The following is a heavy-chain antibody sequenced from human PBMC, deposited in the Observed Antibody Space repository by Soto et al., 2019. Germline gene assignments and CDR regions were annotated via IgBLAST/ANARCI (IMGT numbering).Heavy chain of an antibody. CDR3: ARDQDREYFHP. CDR2: IYYSGTT. CDR1: GGSISSYY. Sequence: QVQLQESGPGLVKPSETLSLTCTVSGGSISSYYWSWVRQPPGKGLEWIGYIYYSGTTNYNPSLKGRVTISVDTSKNQFSLKLSSVTAADTAVYYCARDQDREYFHPWGQGTLVTVSS. V-gene: IGHV4-59*01. J-gene: IGHJ1*01.